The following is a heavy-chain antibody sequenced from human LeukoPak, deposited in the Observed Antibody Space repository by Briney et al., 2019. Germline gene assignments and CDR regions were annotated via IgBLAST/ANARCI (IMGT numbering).Heavy chain of an antibody. Sequence: GGSLRLSCSASGFTFSNYAMHWVRQAPGKGLECVSAITINIDRTFYADSVQGRFTISRDNSANTLYLQMSSLRPEDTAVYYCVKPARGSGIQNGFDYWGQGTLVTVSS. V-gene: IGHV3-64D*06. CDR3: VKPARGSGIQNGFDY. CDR2: ITINIDRT. D-gene: IGHD3-10*01. CDR1: GFTFSNYA. J-gene: IGHJ4*02.